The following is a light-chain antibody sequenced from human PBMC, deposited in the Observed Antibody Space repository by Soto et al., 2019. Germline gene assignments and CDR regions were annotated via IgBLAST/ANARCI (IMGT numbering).Light chain of an antibody. Sequence: QSVLTQAPSVSAAPGQKVTISCSGSSTNTGNNYVSWYQQLPGTAPTLLIYEDNKRPSGIPDRFSGSKSGTSATLGITGLQTGDEADYYCGTWDSNLSVVMFGGGTKLTVL. V-gene: IGLV1-51*02. CDR2: EDN. CDR3: GTWDSNLSVVM. J-gene: IGLJ3*02. CDR1: STNTGNNY.